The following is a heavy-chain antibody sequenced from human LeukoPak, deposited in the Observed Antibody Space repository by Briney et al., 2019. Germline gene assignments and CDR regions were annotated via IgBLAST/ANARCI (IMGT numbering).Heavy chain of an antibody. CDR3: ARAIGYCSSTSCYRDYFDY. CDR2: ISSSSSYI. Sequence: GGSLRLSCAASGFTFSSYSMNWVRQAPGKGLEWVSSISSSSSYIYYADSVKGRFTISRDNAKNSLYLQMNSLRAEDTALYYCARAIGYCSSTSCYRDYFDYWGQGTLVTVSS. D-gene: IGHD2-2*01. V-gene: IGHV3-21*04. CDR1: GFTFSSYS. J-gene: IGHJ4*02.